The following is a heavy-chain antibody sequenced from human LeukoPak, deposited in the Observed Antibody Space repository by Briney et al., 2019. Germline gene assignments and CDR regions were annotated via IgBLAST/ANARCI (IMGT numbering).Heavy chain of an antibody. J-gene: IGHJ4*02. CDR1: GGSISSYY. Sequence: SETLSLTCTVSGGSISSYYWSWVRQPPGKGLEGVGYIYYSGSTNYNPSPKSGVTISVDTCKNKWSLRLKSVTAADTAVYYCVRWGNCTTTSCSANFDYWGQGTLVTVSS. CDR2: IYYSGST. D-gene: IGHD2-2*01. V-gene: IGHV4-59*01. CDR3: VRWGNCTTTSCSANFDY.